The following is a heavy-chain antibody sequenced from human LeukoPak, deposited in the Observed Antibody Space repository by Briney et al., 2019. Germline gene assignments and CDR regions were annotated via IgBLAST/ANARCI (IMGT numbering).Heavy chain of an antibody. Sequence: PGGSLRLSCAASGFTFSDYYMSWIRQAPGKGREWVSYISSSGSTIYYADSVKGRFTTSRDNAKNSLYLQMNSLIAEDTAVYYCAAKYYDFWSGYYDWGQGTLVTVSS. CDR3: AAKYYDFWSGYYD. J-gene: IGHJ4*02. D-gene: IGHD3-3*01. CDR1: GFTFSDYY. CDR2: ISSSGSTI. V-gene: IGHV3-11*04.